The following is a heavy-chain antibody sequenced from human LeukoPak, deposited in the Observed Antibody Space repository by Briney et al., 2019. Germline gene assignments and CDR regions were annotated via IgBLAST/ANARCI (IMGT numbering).Heavy chain of an antibody. CDR2: ITGSGFTT. J-gene: IGHJ4*02. CDR1: GFTFSSYA. V-gene: IGHV3-23*01. D-gene: IGHD2-2*02. CDR3: ANAGFCSSTTCYNPFDH. Sequence: GGSLRLSCAASGFTFSSYAMSWVRQAPGKGLEWASGITGSGFTTFYANSVKGRFTISRDNYKNTLYLQMNSLRAEDTAVYYCANAGFCSSTTCYNPFDHWGQGTLVTVSS.